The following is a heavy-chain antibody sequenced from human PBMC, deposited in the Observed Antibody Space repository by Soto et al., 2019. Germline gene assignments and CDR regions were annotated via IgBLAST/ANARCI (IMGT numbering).Heavy chain of an antibody. J-gene: IGHJ6*02. Sequence: GESLKISCKGSGYNFATDWIGLVRQMPGKGLECMWIIYPADSDTIYIPSFQGQVTISADKSISTAYLQWSSLKASYTAMYYCARYWHSYSLNYYRGMDVWGQGTTVTVSS. CDR1: GYNFATDW. D-gene: IGHD5-18*01. CDR3: ARYWHSYSLNYYRGMDV. V-gene: IGHV5-51*01. CDR2: IYPADSDT.